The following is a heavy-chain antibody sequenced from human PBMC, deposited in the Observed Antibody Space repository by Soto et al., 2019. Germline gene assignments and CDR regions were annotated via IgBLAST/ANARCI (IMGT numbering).Heavy chain of an antibody. CDR3: ARSILP. J-gene: IGHJ5*02. D-gene: IGHD2-2*02. Sequence: QVQLQESGPGLVKPSQTLSLNCTVSCGSISSGGYYWSWTRQHPGKGLDWIWYIYYSENTNCQPSLQSRVSISLDTYTDQFSRKLSAVTAAATAVYYCARSILPWGQGTLVTVSA. CDR1: CGSISSGGYY. V-gene: IGHV4-31*03. CDR2: IYYSENT.